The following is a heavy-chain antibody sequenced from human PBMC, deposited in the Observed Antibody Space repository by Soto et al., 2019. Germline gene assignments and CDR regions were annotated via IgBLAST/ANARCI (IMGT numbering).Heavy chain of an antibody. CDR1: GFTFSSYW. V-gene: IGHV3-7*01. D-gene: IGHD2-15*01. J-gene: IGHJ6*02. CDR3: ARGTYCSGGSCYHYYYYGMDV. Sequence: EVQLVESGGGLVQPGGSLRLSCAASGFTFSSYWMSWVRQAPGKGLEWVANIKQDGSEKYYVDSVKGRFTISRDNAKNSLYLQMNSLRAEDTAGYYCARGTYCSGGSCYHYYYYGMDVWGQGTTVTVSS. CDR2: IKQDGSEK.